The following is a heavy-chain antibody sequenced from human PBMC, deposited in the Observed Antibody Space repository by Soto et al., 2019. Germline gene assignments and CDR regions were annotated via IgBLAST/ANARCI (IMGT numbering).Heavy chain of an antibody. Sequence: PSETLSLTCDVSGASITTYYWSWIRQAPGKGLEWIGNVYHTGSTDYNSSLKSRVTISVDTSKNQFSLNMNSVTAADTAVYYCARRLFGSGWTLDSWGQGTLFTVSS. J-gene: IGHJ4*02. CDR2: VYHTGST. V-gene: IGHV4-59*01. CDR3: ARRLFGSGWTLDS. D-gene: IGHD6-19*01. CDR1: GASITTYY.